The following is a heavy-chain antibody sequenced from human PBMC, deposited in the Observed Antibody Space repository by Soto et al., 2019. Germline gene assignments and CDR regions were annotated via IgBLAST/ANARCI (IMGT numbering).Heavy chain of an antibody. J-gene: IGHJ4*02. V-gene: IGHV3-49*03. Sequence: GGSLRLSCTASGFTFGDYAMSWFRQAPGKGLEWVGFIRSKAYGGSTEYAASVKGRFTISRDDSKSIAYLQMNSLKTEDTAVYYCTRGLGYSSGWRSMPGDNFDYWGQGTLVTVSS. D-gene: IGHD6-19*01. CDR3: TRGLGYSSGWRSMPGDNFDY. CDR1: GFTFGDYA. CDR2: IRSKAYGGST.